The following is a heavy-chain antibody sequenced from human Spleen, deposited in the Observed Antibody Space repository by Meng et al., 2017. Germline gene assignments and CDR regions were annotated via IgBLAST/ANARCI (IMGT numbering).Heavy chain of an antibody. CDR3: ARTSSRDDY. Sequence: SVKVSCKASGYTFTSSYVHWVRQAPGQGLEWMGIINPNDGSTSSAQKFQGRVTVTRDTSTSTVYMELSSLRSEDTAVYYCARTSSRDDYWGQGTLVTVSS. CDR1: GYTFTSSY. CDR2: INPNDGST. V-gene: IGHV1-46*01. J-gene: IGHJ4*02. D-gene: IGHD2-2*01.